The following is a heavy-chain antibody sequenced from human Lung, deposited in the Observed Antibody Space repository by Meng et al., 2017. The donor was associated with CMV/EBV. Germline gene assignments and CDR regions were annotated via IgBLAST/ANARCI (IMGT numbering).Heavy chain of an antibody. CDR1: GFTFNSYS. D-gene: IGHD3-9*01. Sequence: GESLKISCAASGFTFNSYSMNWVRQAPGKGLEWISSITTDSRYIYYAASVKGRFTISRDNTKDSLYLQMDCLGADDMAVYFCARHRYFFDTWGQGTPVPVPQ. J-gene: IGHJ4*02. V-gene: IGHV3-21*04. CDR2: ITTDSRYI. CDR3: ARHRYFFDT.